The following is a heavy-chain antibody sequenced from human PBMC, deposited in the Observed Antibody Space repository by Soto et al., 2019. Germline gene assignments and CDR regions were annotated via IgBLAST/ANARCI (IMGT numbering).Heavy chain of an antibody. V-gene: IGHV4-34*01. CDR1: GGSFSGYY. D-gene: IGHD3-10*01. CDR2: INHSGST. Sequence: SETLSLTCAVYGGSFSGYYWSWIRQPPGKGLEWIGEINHSGSTNYNPSLKSRVTISVDTSKNQFSLKLSSVTAADTAVYYCARGRDGVAMVRGVRQKDYYYYYMDVWGKGTTVTVSS. J-gene: IGHJ6*03. CDR3: ARGRDGVAMVRGVRQKDYYYYYMDV.